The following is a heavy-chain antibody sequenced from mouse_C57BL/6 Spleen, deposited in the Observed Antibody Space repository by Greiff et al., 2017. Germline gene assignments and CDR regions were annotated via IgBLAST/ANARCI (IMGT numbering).Heavy chain of an antibody. CDR2: IRDGGSYT. Sequence: EVTLEESGGGLVKPGGSLKLSCAASGFTFSSYAMSWVRQTPDKRLEWVATIRDGGSYTYYPDNVKGRFTISRDNSKNNRYLQMIQLQSEDTAMYYCAREGYDYDGYLYFDVWGTGTTVTVSS. CDR1: GFTFSSYA. V-gene: IGHV5-4*01. D-gene: IGHD2-4*01. J-gene: IGHJ1*03. CDR3: AREGYDYDGYLYFDV.